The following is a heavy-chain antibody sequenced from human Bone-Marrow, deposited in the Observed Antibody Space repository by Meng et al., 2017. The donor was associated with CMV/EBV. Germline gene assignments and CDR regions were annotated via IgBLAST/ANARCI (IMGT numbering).Heavy chain of an antibody. V-gene: IGHV4-39*01. D-gene: IGHD1-26*01. CDR2: IYYSGNT. Sequence: QLQLQESGPGLVKPSETLSLTCTVSGGSISSSSYYWGWIRQPPGKGLEWIGSIYYSGNTYYNPSLKSRVTISVDTSKNQFSLKLSSVTAADTAVYYCARLLGSYWLPDNWFDPWGQGTLVTISS. CDR1: GGSISSSSYY. J-gene: IGHJ5*02. CDR3: ARLLGSYWLPDNWFDP.